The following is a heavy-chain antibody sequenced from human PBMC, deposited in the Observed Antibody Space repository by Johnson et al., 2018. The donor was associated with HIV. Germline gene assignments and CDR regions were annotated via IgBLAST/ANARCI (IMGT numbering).Heavy chain of an antibody. D-gene: IGHD6-13*01. J-gene: IGHJ3*02. CDR3: AKDWAYSSSWYDAGLAFDI. CDR1: GFTFDDYG. Sequence: VQLVESGGGVVRPGGSLRLSCAASGFTFDDYGMTWVRQAPGKGLEWVSGINWNGISTGYADSVTGRFTISRNNAENSLYLQMNSLRAEDTALYYCAKDWAYSSSWYDAGLAFDIWGQGTMVTVSS. V-gene: IGHV3-20*04. CDR2: INWNGIST.